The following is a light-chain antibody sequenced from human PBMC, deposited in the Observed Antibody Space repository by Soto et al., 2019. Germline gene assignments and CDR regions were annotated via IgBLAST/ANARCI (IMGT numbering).Light chain of an antibody. CDR3: SAWDNIRNGYV. CDR1: SSNIGSNT. CDR2: TAG. Sequence: QSVLTQPLSVSASPGQRVTISCSGGSSNIGSNTVAWYHHLPGTAPPRLIFTAGQRPSGVPGRFSGSKSGTSASLAISGLQSEDEGDYYCSAWDNIRNGYVFGPGTKVTVL. J-gene: IGLJ1*01. V-gene: IGLV1-44*01.